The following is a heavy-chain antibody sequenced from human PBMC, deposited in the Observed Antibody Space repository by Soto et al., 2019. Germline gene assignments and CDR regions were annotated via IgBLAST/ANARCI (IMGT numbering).Heavy chain of an antibody. Sequence: QVQLVQSGAEVKKPGSSVKVSCKASGGTFSSYAISWVRQAPGQGLEWMGGIIPIFGTANYAQKFQGRVTITADESTSTAYMELSSLSSEDTAVYYCARDTYYYGSGSYYRGYNWFDPWGQGTLVTVSS. CDR3: ARDTYYYGSGSYYRGYNWFDP. CDR2: IIPIFGTA. J-gene: IGHJ5*02. V-gene: IGHV1-69*01. D-gene: IGHD3-10*01. CDR1: GGTFSSYA.